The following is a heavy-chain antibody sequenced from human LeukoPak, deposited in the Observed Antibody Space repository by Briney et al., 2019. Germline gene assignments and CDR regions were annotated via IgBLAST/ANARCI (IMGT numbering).Heavy chain of an antibody. CDR2: TGNRGNSYTT. J-gene: IGHJ4*02. Sequence: GGSLRLSCAASGFTLSDHYMDWVRQAPGKGLEWVGRTGNRGNSYTTEYAASVKGRFTISRDDSKNSLYLQMNSLKAEDTAVYYCTSLSGYSGYDPLYYWGQGTLVTVSS. V-gene: IGHV3-72*01. CDR3: TSLSGYSGYDPLYY. CDR1: GFTLSDHY. D-gene: IGHD5-12*01.